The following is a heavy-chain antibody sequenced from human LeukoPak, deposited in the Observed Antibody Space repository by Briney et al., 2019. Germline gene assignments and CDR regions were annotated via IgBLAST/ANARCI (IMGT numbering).Heavy chain of an antibody. D-gene: IGHD3-10*01. CDR2: MKQDGSEK. V-gene: IGHV3-7*01. Sequence: GGSLRLSCAASGFTFSIFWMTWVRQAPGKGLEWVANMKQDGSEKYYVDSVKGRFTISRDNAKNSLYLQMNSLRAEDTAVYYCAQQRGYGSGSLDYWGQGTLVTVSS. CDR1: GFTFSIFW. CDR3: AQQRGYGSGSLDY. J-gene: IGHJ4*02.